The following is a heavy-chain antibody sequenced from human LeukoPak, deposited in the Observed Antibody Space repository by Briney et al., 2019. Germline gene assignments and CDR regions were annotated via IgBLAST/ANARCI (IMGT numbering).Heavy chain of an antibody. CDR2: ISYDGSNK. CDR1: GFTFSSYG. CDR3: AKDPDY. J-gene: IGHJ4*02. V-gene: IGHV3-30*18. Sequence: TGGSLRLSCAASGFTFSSYGMHWVRQAPGKGLEWVAVISYDGSNKYYADSVKGRFTISRDNSKNTLYLQMNSLRAEDTAVYYCAKDPDYWGQETLVTVSS.